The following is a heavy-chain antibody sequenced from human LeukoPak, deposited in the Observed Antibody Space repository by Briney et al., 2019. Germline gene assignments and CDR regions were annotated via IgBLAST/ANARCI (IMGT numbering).Heavy chain of an antibody. V-gene: IGHV4-31*11. D-gene: IGHD6-13*01. CDR1: GGSISSGGYY. Sequence: SETLPLTCAVSGGSISSGGYYWSWIRQHPGKGLEWIGYIYYSGSTYYNPSLKGRVTISVDTSKNQFSLKLSSVTAADTAVYYCARGKYSSSWYIDYWGQGTLVTVSS. CDR2: IYYSGST. CDR3: ARGKYSSSWYIDY. J-gene: IGHJ4*02.